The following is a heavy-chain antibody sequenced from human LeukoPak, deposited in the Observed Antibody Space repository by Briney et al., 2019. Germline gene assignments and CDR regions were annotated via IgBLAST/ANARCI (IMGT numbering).Heavy chain of an antibody. CDR2: ISGSGGST. J-gene: IGHJ6*04. CDR3: ARRVYYYDSSGYVQDV. V-gene: IGHV3-23*01. D-gene: IGHD3-22*01. CDR1: GFTFSSYA. Sequence: GGSLRLSCAASGFTFSSYAMSWVRQAPGKGLEWVSAISGSGGSTYYADSVKGRFTISRDNSKNTLYLQMNSLRAEDTAVYYCARRVYYYDSSGYVQDVWGKGTTDTVSS.